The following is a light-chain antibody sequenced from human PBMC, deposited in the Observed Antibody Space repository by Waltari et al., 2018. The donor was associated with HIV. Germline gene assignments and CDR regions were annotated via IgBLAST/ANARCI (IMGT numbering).Light chain of an antibody. J-gene: IGKJ4*01. CDR1: QSLLHSNGYNY. CDR2: LGS. Sequence: DIVMTQSPLSLPVTPGEPASISCRSSQSLLHSNGYNYLDWYLQKPGQSPQLLIYLGSNRASGVPDRFSGSGSGTDFTLKISRVEAEDVGVYYCMQAAQLTFGGGTKVEIK. CDR3: MQAAQLT. V-gene: IGKV2-28*01.